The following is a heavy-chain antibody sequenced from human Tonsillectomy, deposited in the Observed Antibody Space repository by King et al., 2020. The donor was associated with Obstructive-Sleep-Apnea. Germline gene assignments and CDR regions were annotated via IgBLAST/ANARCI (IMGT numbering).Heavy chain of an antibody. V-gene: IGHV1-24*01. J-gene: IGHJ6*02. D-gene: IGHD3-22*01. CDR2: FDPEDGET. CDR1: GYTLTELS. CDR3: ATNSFDSSGYYYYYYGMDV. Sequence: QLVQSGAEVKKPGASVKVSCKVSGYTLTELSMHWVRQAPGKGLEWMGGFDPEDGETIYAQKFQGRVTITEDTSTDTAYMELSSLRSEDTAVYYCATNSFDSSGYYYYYYGMDVWGQGTTVTVSS.